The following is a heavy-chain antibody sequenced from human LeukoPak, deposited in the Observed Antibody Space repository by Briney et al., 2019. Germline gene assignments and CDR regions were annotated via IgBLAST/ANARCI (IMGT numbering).Heavy chain of an antibody. Sequence: ASVKVSCKTSGYTFSNFGINWVRQAPGQGLEWMGWISGNNDNPNYGQKFQGRFTVTTDSSTSTAYMELRNLRFDDAAVYYCARDGTSTDDYWGQGTLVTVSS. CDR1: GYTFSNFG. CDR2: ISGNNDNP. J-gene: IGHJ4*02. D-gene: IGHD2-2*01. V-gene: IGHV1-18*01. CDR3: ARDGTSTDDY.